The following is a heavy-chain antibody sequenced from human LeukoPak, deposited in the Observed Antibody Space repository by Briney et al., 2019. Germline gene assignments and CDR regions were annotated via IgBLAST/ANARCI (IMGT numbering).Heavy chain of an antibody. Sequence: ASVKVSCKATGYTFTSYDINWVRQATGQGLEWMGWMNPKNGNTGYAQKFQGRVTVTRNTSTSTAYMELSSLRSEDTAVYYCARDGDSSSWRSIDYWGQGTLVTVSS. V-gene: IGHV1-8*01. CDR3: ARDGDSSSWRSIDY. D-gene: IGHD6-13*01. J-gene: IGHJ4*02. CDR1: GYTFTSYD. CDR2: MNPKNGNT.